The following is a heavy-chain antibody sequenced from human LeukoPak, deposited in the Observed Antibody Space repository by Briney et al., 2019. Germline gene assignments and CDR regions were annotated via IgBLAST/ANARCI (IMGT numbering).Heavy chain of an antibody. Sequence: ASVKVSCKASGYTFTSYGISWVRQAPGQGLEWMGWISAYNGNTNYAQKLQGRVTMTTDTSTSTAYMELRSPRSDDTAVYYCARLQEVHYYFDYWGQGTLVTVSS. D-gene: IGHD3-10*01. CDR2: ISAYNGNT. J-gene: IGHJ4*02. CDR1: GYTFTSYG. CDR3: ARLQEVHYYFDY. V-gene: IGHV1-18*01.